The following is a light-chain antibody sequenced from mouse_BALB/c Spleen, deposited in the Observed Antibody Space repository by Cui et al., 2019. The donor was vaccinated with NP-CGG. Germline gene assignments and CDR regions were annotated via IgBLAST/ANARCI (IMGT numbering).Light chain of an antibody. CDR2: GTN. J-gene: IGLJ1*01. CDR3: ALWYSNHWV. CDR1: TGGVTTSNY. V-gene: IGLV1*01. Sequence: QAVLTQESALTTSPGQTVTPTCRSSTGGVTTSNYANWVQEKPDHLFTGLIGGTNNRVPGVPARFSGSLIGDKAALTITGAQTEDEAIYFCALWYSNHWVFGGGTKLTVL.